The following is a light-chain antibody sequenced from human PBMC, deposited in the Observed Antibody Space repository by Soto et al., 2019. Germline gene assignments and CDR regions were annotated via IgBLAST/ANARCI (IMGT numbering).Light chain of an antibody. CDR2: GAS. CDR1: QSVSNNY. J-gene: IGKJ4*01. Sequence: DIVLTQSPGTLSLSPGERATLSCRAIQSVSNNYLAWYQQKPGQAPRLLIYGASSRATGIPDRFSGSGSATDFTLTISRLEPDDFAVYYCQQYGNSPPLTFGGGTKVDIK. V-gene: IGKV3-20*01. CDR3: QQYGNSPPLT.